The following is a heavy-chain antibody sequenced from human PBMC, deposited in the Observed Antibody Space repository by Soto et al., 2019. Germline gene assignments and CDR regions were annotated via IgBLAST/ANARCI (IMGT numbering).Heavy chain of an antibody. Sequence: QVQLVESGGGVVQPGRSLRLSCAASGFTFSSYAMHWVRQAPGKGLEWVAVISYDGSNKYYADYVKGRLTISRDNSKNTLYLQMNSLRAEDTAVYYCARDGGRIAVAGNARATSGMDVWGQGTTVTGSS. CDR2: ISYDGSNK. D-gene: IGHD6-19*01. CDR1: GFTFSSYA. V-gene: IGHV3-30-3*01. CDR3: ARDGGRIAVAGNARATSGMDV. J-gene: IGHJ6*02.